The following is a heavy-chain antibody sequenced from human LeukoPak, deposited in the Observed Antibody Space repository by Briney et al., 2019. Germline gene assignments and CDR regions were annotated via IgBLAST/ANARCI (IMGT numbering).Heavy chain of an antibody. CDR2: ISSSGNT. D-gene: IGHD3-22*01. CDR3: AGTYDSSGYSEY. V-gene: IGHV3-23*01. CDR1: GFTFSRAA. J-gene: IGHJ4*02. Sequence: GGAPRLSCAAPGFTFSRAATTSVRQTSGKGLDWVSSISSSGNTYYADSVKGRFTISRDNSKNMLYLQMNSLRAEDTAVYYCAGTYDSSGYSEYWGQGTLVTVSA.